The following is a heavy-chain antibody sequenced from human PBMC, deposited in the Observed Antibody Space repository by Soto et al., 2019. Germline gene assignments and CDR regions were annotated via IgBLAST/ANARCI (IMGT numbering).Heavy chain of an antibody. CDR2: ISGSGGST. Sequence: EVQLLESGGGLVQPGGSLRLSCAASGFTFSSYAMSWVRQAPGKGLEWVSAISGSGGSTYYADSVKGRFTISRDNSKNTLYLQMNSLRAEDTAVYYCAKVATYSAVAGHSVVLSWYFDLWGRGTLVTVSS. CDR3: AKVATYSAVAGHSVVLSWYFDL. CDR1: GFTFSSYA. D-gene: IGHD6-19*01. V-gene: IGHV3-23*01. J-gene: IGHJ2*01.